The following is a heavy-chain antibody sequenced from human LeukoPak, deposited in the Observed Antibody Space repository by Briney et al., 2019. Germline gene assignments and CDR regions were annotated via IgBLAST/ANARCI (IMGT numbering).Heavy chain of an antibody. J-gene: IGHJ6*03. CDR1: GYSFTSYW. V-gene: IGHV5-51*01. Sequence: GESLKISCKGSGYSFTSYWIGWVRQMPGKGLEWMGIIYPGDSDTRYSPSFQGQVTISADKSISTAYLQWSSLKASDTAMYYCARHKMVAVAGGYYYYMDVWGKGTTVTISS. CDR3: ARHKMVAVAGGYYYYMDV. CDR2: IYPGDSDT. D-gene: IGHD6-19*01.